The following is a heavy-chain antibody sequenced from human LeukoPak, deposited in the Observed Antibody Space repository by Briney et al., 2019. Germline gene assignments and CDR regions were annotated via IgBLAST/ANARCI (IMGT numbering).Heavy chain of an antibody. V-gene: IGHV4-39*07. J-gene: IGHJ4*02. CDR2: IYYSGST. CDR3: AREARGLFY. Sequence: PSETLSLTCTVSGGSISSSSYYWGWIRQPPGKGLEWIGSIYYSGSTYYNPSLKSRASISVDPSKNQFSLKLSSVTAADTAMYYCAREARGLFYWGQGTLVTVSS. CDR1: GGSISSSSYY. D-gene: IGHD3/OR15-3a*01.